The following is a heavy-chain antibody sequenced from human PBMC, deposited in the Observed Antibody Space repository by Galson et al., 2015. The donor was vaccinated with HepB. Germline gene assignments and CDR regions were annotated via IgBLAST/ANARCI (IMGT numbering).Heavy chain of an antibody. CDR2: ISYDGSNK. Sequence: LRLSCAASGLTFSSYGMHWVRQAPGKGLEWVAVISYDGSNKYYADSVKGRVTISRDNSKNTLYLQINSLRAEDTAVYYCARDSVQYCSSTSCYWAFDYWGQGTLVTVSS. CDR3: ARDSVQYCSSTSCYWAFDY. CDR1: GLTFSSYG. J-gene: IGHJ4*02. D-gene: IGHD2-2*01. V-gene: IGHV3-30*03.